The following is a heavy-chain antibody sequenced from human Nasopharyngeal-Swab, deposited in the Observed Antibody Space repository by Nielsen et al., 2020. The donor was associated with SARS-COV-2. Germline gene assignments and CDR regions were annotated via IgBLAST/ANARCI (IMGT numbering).Heavy chain of an antibody. CDR3: ASEGSGVFGVVIYAFDI. V-gene: IGHV1-24*01. D-gene: IGHD3-3*01. J-gene: IGHJ3*02. CDR2: VVPEDGEP. Sequence: ASVKVSCKVSGYTLTVLLIHWVRQAPGKGLEGMGPVVPEDGEPIYAQNFQGRVTMTEDTSTYTAYLELSSLRSEDTAVYYCASEGSGVFGVVIYAFDIWGPGTLVTVSS. CDR1: GYTLTVLL.